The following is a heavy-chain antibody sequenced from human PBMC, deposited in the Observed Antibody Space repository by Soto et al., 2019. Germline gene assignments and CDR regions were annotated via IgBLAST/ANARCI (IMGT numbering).Heavy chain of an antibody. Sequence: QVQLQEAVPGLVKPSQTQLLNCTVFGGSVSGGGNYWSWIRQPPGKGLKWIGYIYYSGSTYYNPSLKSRRTITYYKYKNQYSLRRSCVIVAGEAVYDCAGDMDGGGFAYWCQEALVTFSP. D-gene: IGHD2-15*01. CDR3: AGDMDGGGFAY. V-gene: IGHV4-31*03. CDR1: GGSVSGGGNY. J-gene: IGHJ4*02. CDR2: IYYSGST.